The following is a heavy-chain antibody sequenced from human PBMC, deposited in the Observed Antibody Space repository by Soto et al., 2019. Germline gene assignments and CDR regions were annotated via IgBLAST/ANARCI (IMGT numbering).Heavy chain of an antibody. D-gene: IGHD3-16*01. CDR3: ARVRRKIMITFGGVLDAFDI. CDR1: GGSISSGGYY. V-gene: IGHV4-31*03. CDR2: IYYSGST. J-gene: IGHJ3*02. Sequence: QVQLQESGPGLVKPAQTLSLTCTVSGGSISSGGYYWSWIRQHPGKGLEWIGYIYYSGSTYYNPSLKSRVTISVDTSKNQFSLKLSSVTAADTAVYYCARVRRKIMITFGGVLDAFDIRGQGTMVTVSS.